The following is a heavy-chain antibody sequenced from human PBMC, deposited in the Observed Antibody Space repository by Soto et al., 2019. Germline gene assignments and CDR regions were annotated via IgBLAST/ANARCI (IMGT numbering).Heavy chain of an antibody. CDR3: AMSNSNDLYYHFES. CDR1: GFTFDDYA. Sequence: GGSLRLSCAASGFTFDDYAMHWVRQAPGRGLEWVSGINWNSDTIGYADSVKGRFTVSRDNAKGSLLLQMSSLRAEDTAVYFCAMSNSNDLYYHFESWGQGTPVTVSS. CDR2: INWNSDTI. D-gene: IGHD3-22*01. J-gene: IGHJ4*02. V-gene: IGHV3-9*01.